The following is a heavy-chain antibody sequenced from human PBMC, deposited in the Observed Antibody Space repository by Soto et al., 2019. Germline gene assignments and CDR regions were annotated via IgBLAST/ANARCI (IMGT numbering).Heavy chain of an antibody. J-gene: IGHJ4*02. CDR2: INHSGSP. D-gene: IGHD3-9*01. CDR1: GDSFTGYF. Sequence: QVQLQQWGAGLLQPSETLSLTCAVYGDSFTGYFWTWIRQPPGKGLEWIGEINHSGSPNYNPSLKSRVTISIDTSKSQFSLTLISVTAADTAVYYCARATRTRRYPPDYWGQGTLVTVSS. CDR3: ARATRTRRYPPDY. V-gene: IGHV4-34*01.